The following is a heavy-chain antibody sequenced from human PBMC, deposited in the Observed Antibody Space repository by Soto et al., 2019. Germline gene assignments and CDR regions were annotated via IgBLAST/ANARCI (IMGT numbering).Heavy chain of an antibody. D-gene: IGHD3-10*01. CDR3: ASKRGYYYYGMDV. CDR1: GGSISSSSYY. J-gene: IGHJ6*02. CDR2: IYYSGST. V-gene: IGHV4-39*01. Sequence: SETLSLTCTVSGGSISSSSYYWGWIRQPPGKGLEWIGSIYYSGSTYYNPSLKSRVTISVDTSKNQFSLKLSSVTAADTAVYYCASKRGYYYYGMDVWGQGTTVTVSS.